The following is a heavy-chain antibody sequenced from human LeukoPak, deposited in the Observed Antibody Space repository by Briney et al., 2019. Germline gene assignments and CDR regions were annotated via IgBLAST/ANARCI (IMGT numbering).Heavy chain of an antibody. CDR1: GFTFSSYG. Sequence: PGGSLRLSCAASGFTFSSYGMHWVRQAPGKGLEWVAVISYDGSNKYYADSVKGRFTISRDNSKNTLYLQMNSLGAEDTAVYYCAKDLLRYCSSTSCYGEDYWGQGTLVTVSS. V-gene: IGHV3-30*18. CDR3: AKDLLRYCSSTSCYGEDY. J-gene: IGHJ4*02. D-gene: IGHD2-2*01. CDR2: ISYDGSNK.